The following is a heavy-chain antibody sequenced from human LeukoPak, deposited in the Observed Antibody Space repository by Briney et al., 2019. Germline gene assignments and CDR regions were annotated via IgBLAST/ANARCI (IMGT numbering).Heavy chain of an antibody. Sequence: GGSLTLSCALSGFTFSDYYMRWIRHAPGEGLEGVSYISSSGSTIYYADSVKGRFIISRDNAKNSLYLQMNSLRAEDTAVYYCARVQVGRRFDYWGQGTLVTVSS. V-gene: IGHV3-11*01. CDR2: ISSSGSTI. CDR3: ARVQVGRRFDY. J-gene: IGHJ4*02. D-gene: IGHD1-26*01. CDR1: GFTFSDYY.